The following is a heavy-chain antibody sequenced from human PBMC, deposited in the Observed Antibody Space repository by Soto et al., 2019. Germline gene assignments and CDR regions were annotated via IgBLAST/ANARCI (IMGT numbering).Heavy chain of an antibody. Sequence: ASVKVSCKASGGTFSSYAISWVRQAPGQGLEWMGGIIPIFGTANYAQKFQGRVTITADESTSTAYMELSSLRSEDTAVYYCASHVDTAMLPPEYYFVYWGPGPLLTVSS. CDR3: ASHVDTAMLPPEYYFVY. CDR2: IIPIFGTA. CDR1: GGTFSSYA. V-gene: IGHV1-69*13. J-gene: IGHJ4*02. D-gene: IGHD5-18*01.